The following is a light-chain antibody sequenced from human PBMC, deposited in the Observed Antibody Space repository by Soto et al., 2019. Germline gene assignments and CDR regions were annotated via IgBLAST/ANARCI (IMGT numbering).Light chain of an antibody. CDR2: KAS. V-gene: IGKV1-5*03. J-gene: IGKJ1*01. CDR1: QSISNW. CDR3: QQYNIYPWT. Sequence: DIQMTQSPSTLSASVGDRVTITCRASQSISNWLAWYQQKPGKAPKLLIYKASNLDTGVPARFSGGGSGTEFTLTISSLQPDDFATYSCQQYNIYPWTFGLGTKVEIK.